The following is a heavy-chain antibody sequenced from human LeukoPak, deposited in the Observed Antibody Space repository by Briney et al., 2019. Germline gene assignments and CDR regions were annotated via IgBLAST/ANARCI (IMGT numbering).Heavy chain of an antibody. CDR2: LNTDGSRT. CDR1: GFTFSSYW. D-gene: IGHD1-26*01. CDR3: AKANRGSYYGLGDYFDY. V-gene: IGHV3-74*01. Sequence: PGGSLRLSCAASGFTFSSYWMHWVRQAPGKGLVWVSRLNTDGSRTSYADSVKGRFTISRDNAKNMLYLQMNSLRTEDTAVYYCAKANRGSYYGLGDYFDYWGQGTLVTVSS. J-gene: IGHJ4*02.